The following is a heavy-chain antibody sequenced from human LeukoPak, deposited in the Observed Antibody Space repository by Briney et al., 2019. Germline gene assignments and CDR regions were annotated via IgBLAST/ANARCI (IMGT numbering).Heavy chain of an antibody. CDR1: GFTFDDYA. CDR3: AKVKGQIQLLSSFDY. CDR2: ISWNSGSI. V-gene: IGHV3-9*01. D-gene: IGHD2-2*01. J-gene: IGHJ4*02. Sequence: GGSLRLSCAASGFTFDDYAMHWVRQAPGKGLEWVSGISWNSGSIGYADSVKGRFTISRDNAKNSLYLQMNSLRAEDTALYYCAKVKGQIQLLSSFDYWGQGTLVTVSS.